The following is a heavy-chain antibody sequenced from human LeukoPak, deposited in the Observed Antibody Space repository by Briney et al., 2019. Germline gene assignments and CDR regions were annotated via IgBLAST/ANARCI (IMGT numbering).Heavy chain of an antibody. CDR3: ARDLYYYDSSGYYMRPSYFDY. J-gene: IGHJ4*02. CDR1: GASIDSYY. Sequence: SETLSLTCTISGASIDSYYWSWIRQPPGKGLEWIGYIYYSGTTNYNPSLKRRVTISVDTSKNQFSLKLSSVTAADTAVYYCARDLYYYDSSGYYMRPSYFDYWGQGTLVTVSS. CDR2: IYYSGTT. V-gene: IGHV4-59*12. D-gene: IGHD3-22*01.